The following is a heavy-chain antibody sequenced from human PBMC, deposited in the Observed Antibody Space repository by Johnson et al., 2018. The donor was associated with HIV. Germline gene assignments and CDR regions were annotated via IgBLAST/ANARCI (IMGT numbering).Heavy chain of an antibody. V-gene: IGHV3-30*04. Sequence: QVQLVESGGGVVQPGRSLRLSCAASGFTFSSYAMHWVRQAPGKGLEWVAVISHDGSNKYYADSVKGRFTISRDNSKNTLYLQMNSLRAEDTAVYYCASFAAAGDAFDIWGQGTMVTVSS. D-gene: IGHD6-13*01. CDR3: ASFAAAGDAFDI. J-gene: IGHJ3*02. CDR2: ISHDGSNK. CDR1: GFTFSSYA.